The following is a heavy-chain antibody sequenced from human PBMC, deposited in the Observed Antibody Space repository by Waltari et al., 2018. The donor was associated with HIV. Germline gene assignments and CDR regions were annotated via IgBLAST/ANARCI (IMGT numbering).Heavy chain of an antibody. Sequence: QEELLQPVKYVVQTGGSLWLSCQASGFTLTLYGMHLVRQAPGSGLEWVSSISQDGSETLYGESVKGRFIVSRDNSKYMMYLQMKGLRSEDTATYYCARVFARLRADNWYVDLWGRGT. CDR3: ARVFARLRADNWYVDL. CDR1: GFTLTLYG. CDR2: ISQDGSET. J-gene: IGHJ2*01. D-gene: IGHD3-10*02. V-gene: IGHV3-30*07.